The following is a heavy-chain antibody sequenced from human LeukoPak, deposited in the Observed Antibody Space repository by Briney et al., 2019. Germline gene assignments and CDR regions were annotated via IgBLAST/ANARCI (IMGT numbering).Heavy chain of an antibody. Sequence: GGSLRLSCAASGFTFSSYWMTWVRQAPGKGLEWVANIKQDGSGKYYVDSVKGRFTISRDNAKNSLFLQMNSLRAEDTAVYYCARDSPYYYGMDVWGQGTTVTVSS. J-gene: IGHJ6*02. CDR3: ARDSPYYYGMDV. CDR2: IKQDGSGK. V-gene: IGHV3-7*01. CDR1: GFTFSSYW.